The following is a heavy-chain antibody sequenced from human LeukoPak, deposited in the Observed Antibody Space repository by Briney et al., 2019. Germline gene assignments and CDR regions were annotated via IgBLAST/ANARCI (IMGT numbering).Heavy chain of an antibody. D-gene: IGHD4-17*01. Sequence: PGGSLRLSCAASGFTFSIYDMHWVRQATGKGLEWVSGIGTAGDTYYPGSVKGRFTISRENAKNSLYLQMNSLRAGDTAVYYCARDRLRGDGDWYFDLWGRGTLVTVSS. V-gene: IGHV3-13*01. CDR3: ARDRLRGDGDWYFDL. CDR1: GFTFSIYD. J-gene: IGHJ2*01. CDR2: IGTAGDT.